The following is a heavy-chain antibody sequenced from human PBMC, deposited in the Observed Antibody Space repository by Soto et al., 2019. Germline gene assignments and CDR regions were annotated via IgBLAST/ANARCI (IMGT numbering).Heavy chain of an antibody. J-gene: IGHJ4*02. CDR1: GGTFSSYT. V-gene: IGHV1-69*02. D-gene: IGHD5-12*01. CDR2: IIPILGIA. CDR3: ASEPTDEYSGYDLVNY. Sequence: QVQLVQSGAEVKKPGSSVKVSCKASGGTFSSYTISWVRQAPGQGLEWMGRIIPILGIANYAQKFQGRVTITADKATSTAYMELSSLRSEDTAVYYCASEPTDEYSGYDLVNYWGQGTLVTVSS.